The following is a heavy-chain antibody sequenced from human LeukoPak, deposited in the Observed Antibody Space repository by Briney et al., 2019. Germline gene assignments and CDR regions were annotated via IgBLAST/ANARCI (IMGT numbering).Heavy chain of an antibody. Sequence: GGTLRLSCAASGFTFSSYGMSWVRQAPGKGLEWVSAISGSGDSTHYADSVKGRFTISRDNAKNSLYLQMNSLRAEDTAVYYCAELGITMIGGVWGKGTTVTISS. CDR3: AELGITMIGGV. D-gene: IGHD3-10*02. V-gene: IGHV3-23*01. J-gene: IGHJ6*04. CDR1: GFTFSSYG. CDR2: ISGSGDST.